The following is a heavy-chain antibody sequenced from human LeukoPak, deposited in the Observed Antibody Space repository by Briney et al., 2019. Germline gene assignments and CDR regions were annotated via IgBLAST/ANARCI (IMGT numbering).Heavy chain of an antibody. CDR2: IIPIFGTA. Sequence: SVKVSCKASGYTFTSYDINWVRQAPGQGLEWMGGIIPIFGTANYAQKFQGRVTITTDESTSTAYMELSSLRSEDTAVYYCARWAGDGYNYYFDYWGQGTLVTVSS. D-gene: IGHD5-24*01. J-gene: IGHJ4*02. CDR3: ARWAGDGYNYYFDY. V-gene: IGHV1-69*05. CDR1: GYTFTSYD.